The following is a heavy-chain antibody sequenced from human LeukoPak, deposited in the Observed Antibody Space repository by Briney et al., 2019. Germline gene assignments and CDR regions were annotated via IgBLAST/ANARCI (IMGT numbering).Heavy chain of an antibody. J-gene: IGHJ4*02. CDR3: AKGPPFDY. CDR2: LTYAGDTT. Sequence: GGSLRLSCAASGFTFSSYAMSWVRQAPGRGLEWVSSLTYAGDTTYFADSVKGRFTISRDNSKNTLYLQMNSLRAEDTAVYYCAKGPPFDYWGQGTLVTVSS. CDR1: GFTFSSYA. V-gene: IGHV3-23*01.